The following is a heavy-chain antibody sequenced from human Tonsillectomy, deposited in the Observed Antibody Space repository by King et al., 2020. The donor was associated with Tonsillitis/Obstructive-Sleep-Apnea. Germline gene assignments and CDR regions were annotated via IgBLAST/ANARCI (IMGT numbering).Heavy chain of an antibody. V-gene: IGHV3-7*04. Sequence: VQLVESGGGLVQPGGSLRLSCAASGFIFSNYWMTWVRQAPGKGLEWVANIKHDGSEKSYVDSVKGRFTISRDNAKKSVFLQMNSLRVEDTAVYYCARDQNQVSGSAWYDAFDIWGLGTMVTVSS. D-gene: IGHD6-19*01. CDR2: IKHDGSEK. CDR1: GFIFSNYW. CDR3: ARDQNQVSGSAWYDAFDI. J-gene: IGHJ3*02.